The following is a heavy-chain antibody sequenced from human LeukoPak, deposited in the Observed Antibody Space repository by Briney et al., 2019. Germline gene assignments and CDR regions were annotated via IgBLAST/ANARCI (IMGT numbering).Heavy chain of an antibody. CDR1: GGSFSGYY. V-gene: IGHV4-34*01. D-gene: IGHD3-9*01. CDR3: AREPRYFDWLRGSFDY. J-gene: IGHJ4*02. CDR2: INHSGST. Sequence: SETLSLTCAVYGGSFSGYYWSWIRQPPGKGLEWIGEINHSGSTNYNPSLKSRVTISVDTSKNQFSLKLSSVTAAGTAVYYCAREPRYFDWLRGSFDYWGQGTLVTVSS.